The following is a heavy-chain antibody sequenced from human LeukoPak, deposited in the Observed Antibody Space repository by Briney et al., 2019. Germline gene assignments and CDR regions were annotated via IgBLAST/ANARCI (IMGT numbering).Heavy chain of an antibody. D-gene: IGHD3-22*01. CDR2: INPNSGGT. J-gene: IGHJ4*02. V-gene: IGHV1-2*02. Sequence: ASVKVSCRASGYTFTGYYMHWVRQAPGQGLEWMGWINPNSGGTNYAQKFRGRVTMTRDTSISTAYMELSRLRSDDTAVYYCAREYYYDSSGDYWGQGTLVTVSS. CDR1: GYTFTGYY. CDR3: AREYYYDSSGDY.